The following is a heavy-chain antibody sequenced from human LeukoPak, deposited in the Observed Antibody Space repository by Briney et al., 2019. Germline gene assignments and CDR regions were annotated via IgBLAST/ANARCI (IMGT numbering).Heavy chain of an antibody. D-gene: IGHD1-1*01. CDR2: MFHSGTT. V-gene: IGHV4-59*11. J-gene: IGHJ4*02. Sequence: SETLSLTCTVSGGSIKSHFWSWVRQPPGKRLEWIGYMFHSGTTNYNPSLKSRVTMSVDTSKNQFSLKLSSVTAADTAVYYCARVDGWDDEGSYFDYWGQGTLVTVSS. CDR1: GGSIKSHF. CDR3: ARVDGWDDEGSYFDY.